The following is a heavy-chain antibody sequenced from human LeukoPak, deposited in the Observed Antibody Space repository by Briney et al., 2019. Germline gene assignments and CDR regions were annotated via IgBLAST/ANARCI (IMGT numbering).Heavy chain of an antibody. V-gene: IGHV1-2*02. CDR2: INPNSGGT. Sequence: ASVKVSCKASGYTFTGYYMHWVRQAPGQGLEWMGWINPNSGGTNYAQKFQGRVTMTRDTSISTAYMELSRLRSDDTAVYYCARDQNLYGDCPYHWFDPWGQGTLVTVSS. CDR1: GYTFTGYY. CDR3: ARDQNLYGDCPYHWFDP. D-gene: IGHD4-17*01. J-gene: IGHJ5*02.